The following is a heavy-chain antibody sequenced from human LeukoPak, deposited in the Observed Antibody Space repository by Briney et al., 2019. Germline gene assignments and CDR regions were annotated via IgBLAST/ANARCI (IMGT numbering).Heavy chain of an antibody. CDR3: ARVVPAAIRNWFDP. CDR2: ISAYNGNT. D-gene: IGHD2-2*01. V-gene: IGHV1-18*01. J-gene: IGHJ5*02. CDR1: GYTFTSYG. Sequence: ASVKVSCKASGYTFTSYGISWVRQALGQGLEWMGWISAYNGNTNYAQKLQGRVTMTTDTSTSTAYMELRSLRSDDTAVYYCARVVPAAIRNWFDPWGQGTLVTVSS.